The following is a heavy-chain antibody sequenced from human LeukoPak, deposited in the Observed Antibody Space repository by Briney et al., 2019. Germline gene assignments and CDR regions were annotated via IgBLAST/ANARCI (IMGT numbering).Heavy chain of an antibody. Sequence: ASVKVSCKASGYTFTSYDINWVRQATGQGLEWMGWMNPNSGNTGYAQKFQGRVTITRNTSISTAYMELSSLRSEDTAVYYCARDRHIVVVPAAILFDYWGQGTLVTVSS. J-gene: IGHJ4*02. CDR3: ARDRHIVVVPAAILFDY. D-gene: IGHD2-2*02. V-gene: IGHV1-8*03. CDR1: GYTFTSYD. CDR2: MNPNSGNT.